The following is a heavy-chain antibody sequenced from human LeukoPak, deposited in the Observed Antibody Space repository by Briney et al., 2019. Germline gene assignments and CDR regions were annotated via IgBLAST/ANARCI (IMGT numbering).Heavy chain of an antibody. J-gene: IGHJ4*02. D-gene: IGHD6-19*01. CDR2: IYYSGST. V-gene: IGHV4-59*11. CDR3: AKTSSGWMYDVDY. CDR1: GGSISSHY. Sequence: SETLSLTCTVSGGSISSHYWSWIRRPPGKGLEWIGYIYYSGSTNYNPSLKSRVTISVDTSKNQFSLKLSSVTAADTAVYYCAKTSSGWMYDVDYWGQGTLVTVSS.